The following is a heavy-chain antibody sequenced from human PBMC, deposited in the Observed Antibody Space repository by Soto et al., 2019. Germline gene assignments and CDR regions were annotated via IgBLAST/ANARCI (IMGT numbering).Heavy chain of an antibody. CDR1: GFTFTTAW. Sequence: GGSLRLSCAASGFTFTTAWINWVRQAPGKGLEWVGRIKSKTDGGTGDFAAPVRGRFAISRGDSKSMVYLQMNSLKTEDTAVYYCARDIVVVVAATIGQWFDPWGQGTLVTVSS. CDR2: IKSKTDGGTG. CDR3: ARDIVVVVAATIGQWFDP. J-gene: IGHJ5*02. D-gene: IGHD2-15*01. V-gene: IGHV3-15*07.